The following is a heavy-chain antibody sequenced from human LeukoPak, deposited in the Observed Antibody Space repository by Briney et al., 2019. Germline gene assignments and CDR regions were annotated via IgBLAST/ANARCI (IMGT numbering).Heavy chain of an antibody. Sequence: ASVKVSCKASGGTFSSYAISWVRQAPGQGLEWMGGIIPIFGTANYAQKFQGRVTITADESTSTAYMELSSLRSESTAVYYCARDLSGDYRFDYWGQGTLVTVSS. CDR3: ARDLSGDYRFDY. V-gene: IGHV1-69*01. CDR2: IIPIFGTA. J-gene: IGHJ4*02. CDR1: GGTFSSYA. D-gene: IGHD2-21*02.